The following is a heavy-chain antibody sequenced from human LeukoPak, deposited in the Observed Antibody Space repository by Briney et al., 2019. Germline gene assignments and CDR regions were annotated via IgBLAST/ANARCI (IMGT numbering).Heavy chain of an antibody. D-gene: IGHD1-20*01. CDR3: STLTSRGLSDS. Sequence: GGSLRLSCAASGFTFTNAWMNWVRQAPGEGLEWVGRIKSKADGETIDYAAPVKGRFTFSRDDSKNMLYLQMNSLKSEDTAVYYCSTLTSRGLSDSWGQGTLVTVSS. CDR2: IKSKADGETI. J-gene: IGHJ4*02. V-gene: IGHV3-15*07. CDR1: GFTFTNAW.